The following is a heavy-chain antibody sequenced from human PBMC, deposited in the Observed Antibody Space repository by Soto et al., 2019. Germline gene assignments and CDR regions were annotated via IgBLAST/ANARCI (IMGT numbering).Heavy chain of an antibody. Sequence: SETLSLTCAVYGGSFSGYYWSWIRQHPGKGLEWIGYIYYSGSTYYNPSLKSRVTISVDTSKNQFSLKLSSVTAADTAVYYCARDVTHIYFDYWGQGTLVTVSS. V-gene: IGHV4-31*11. CDR3: ARDVTHIYFDY. J-gene: IGHJ4*02. CDR1: GGSFSGYY. CDR2: IYYSGST. D-gene: IGHD2-21*01.